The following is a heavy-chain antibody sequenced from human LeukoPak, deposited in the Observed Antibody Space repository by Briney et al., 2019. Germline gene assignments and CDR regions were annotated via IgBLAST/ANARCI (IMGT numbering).Heavy chain of an antibody. D-gene: IGHD5-18*01. V-gene: IGHV3-30*03. J-gene: IGHJ6*02. CDR1: GFTLSSYA. Sequence: PGRSLRLSCAASGFTLSSYAIHWVRQAPGKGLEWVAVMSFDVRNTYYSESVKGRFTITRDNFRNTLYLQMNSLRTEDTAVYYCAFLEGYSYGTVSSYGTDVWGQGTAVTVS. CDR2: MSFDVRNT. CDR3: AFLEGYSYGTVSSYGTDV.